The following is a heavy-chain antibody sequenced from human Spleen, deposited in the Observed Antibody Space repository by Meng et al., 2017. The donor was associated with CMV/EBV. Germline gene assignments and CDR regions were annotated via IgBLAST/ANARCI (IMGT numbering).Heavy chain of an antibody. D-gene: IGHD1-26*01. CDR3: ARERSGSYYSPNYYYYYGMDV. CDR1: GYPFNSYG. J-gene: IGHJ6*02. CDR2: ISVYHGNT. Sequence: ASVKVSCKASGYPFNSYGISWLRQAPGQGLEWMGWISVYHGNTKYAQKLQGRVTMTTDTSTSTAYMELRSLRSDDTAVYYCARERSGSYYSPNYYYYYGMDVWGQGTTVTVSS. V-gene: IGHV1-18*01.